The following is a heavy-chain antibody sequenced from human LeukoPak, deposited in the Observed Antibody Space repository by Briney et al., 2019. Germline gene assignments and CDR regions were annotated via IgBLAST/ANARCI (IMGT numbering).Heavy chain of an antibody. V-gene: IGHV4-30-4*08. CDR1: GGSISSGDYY. J-gene: IGHJ3*02. CDR3: ARASTPRELRSNAFDI. CDR2: IYYSGST. Sequence: SETLSLTCTVSGGSISSGDYYWSWIRQPPGKGLEWIGYIYYSGSTYYNPSLKSRVTISVDTSKNQFSLKLSSVTAADTAVYYCARASTPRELRSNAFDIWGQGTMVTVSS. D-gene: IGHD1-26*01.